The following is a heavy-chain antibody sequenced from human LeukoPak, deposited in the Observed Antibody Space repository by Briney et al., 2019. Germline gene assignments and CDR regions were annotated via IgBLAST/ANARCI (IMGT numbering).Heavy chain of an antibody. Sequence: GASVKVSCKPSGYTFTGAYMHWVRQAPGQGLEWMGWINPNSGETKFAQKFQGRVTMTRDTSISTVYMGLGGLRSDDAAVYYCARVLFNSGYDYWGQGSLVTVSS. J-gene: IGHJ4*02. D-gene: IGHD3-9*01. CDR2: INPNSGET. V-gene: IGHV1-2*02. CDR1: GYTFTGAY. CDR3: ARVLFNSGYDY.